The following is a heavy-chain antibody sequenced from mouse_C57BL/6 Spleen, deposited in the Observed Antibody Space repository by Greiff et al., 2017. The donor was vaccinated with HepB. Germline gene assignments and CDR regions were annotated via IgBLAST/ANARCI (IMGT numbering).Heavy chain of an antibody. CDR1: GYTFTDYN. CDR3: AREGIYYGSSPWFAY. J-gene: IGHJ3*01. D-gene: IGHD1-1*01. Sequence: EVQLQQSGPELVKPGASVKMSCKASGYTFTDYNMHWVKQSHGKSLEWIGYINPNNGGTSYNQKFKGKATLTVNKSSSTAYMELRSLTSEDSAVYYCAREGIYYGSSPWFAYWGQGTLVTVSA. V-gene: IGHV1-22*01. CDR2: INPNNGGT.